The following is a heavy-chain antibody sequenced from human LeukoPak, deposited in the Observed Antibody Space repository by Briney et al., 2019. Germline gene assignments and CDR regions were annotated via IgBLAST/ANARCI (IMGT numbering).Heavy chain of an antibody. CDR1: GGSISSYY. Sequence: PSETLSLTCTVSGGSISSYYWSWIRQPPGKGLEWIGYIYYSGSTNYNPSLKSRVTISVDTSKNQFSLKLSSVTAADTAVYYCARTVAGTGSLDYWGQGTLVTVSS. J-gene: IGHJ4*02. D-gene: IGHD6-19*01. CDR3: ARTVAGTGSLDY. CDR2: IYYSGST. V-gene: IGHV4-59*08.